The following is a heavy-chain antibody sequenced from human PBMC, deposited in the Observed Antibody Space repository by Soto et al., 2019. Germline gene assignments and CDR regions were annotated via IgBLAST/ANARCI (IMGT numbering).Heavy chain of an antibody. D-gene: IGHD3-22*01. CDR1: GFSLTTGVVG. CDR2: IYWDDDK. V-gene: IGHV2-5*02. CDR3: AHRLSGYNFVDY. Sequence: QITLKESGPTLVKPTQTLTLTCTFSGFSLTTGVVGVGWIRQPPGKALEWLALIYWDDDKRYRPSLKSRLTIPKNTCKSQVVLTMSNLDRVDTATYYCAHRLSGYNFVDYWGQGTLVTVSS. J-gene: IGHJ4*02.